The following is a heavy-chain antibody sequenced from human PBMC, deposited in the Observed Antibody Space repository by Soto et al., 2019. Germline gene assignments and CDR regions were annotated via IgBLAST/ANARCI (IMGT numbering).Heavy chain of an antibody. Sequence: GESLKISCKGSGYSFTTYWIVWVRQMPGKGLEWMGIIYHGDSDTRYSPSFQGQVTISADKSVTTTYLQWSSLKASDTAMYYCARKSDLGYCSVTDCYAPFDPWGQGTLVTVSS. CDR1: GYSFTTYW. J-gene: IGHJ5*02. D-gene: IGHD2-2*01. V-gene: IGHV5-51*01. CDR3: ARKSDLGYCSVTDCYAPFDP. CDR2: IYHGDSDT.